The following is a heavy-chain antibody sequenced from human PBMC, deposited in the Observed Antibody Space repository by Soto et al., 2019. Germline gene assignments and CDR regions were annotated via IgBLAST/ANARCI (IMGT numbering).Heavy chain of an antibody. CDR1: GGSFSGYY. V-gene: IGHV4-34*01. CDR3: ARVRGYSYGPSHYYYMDV. D-gene: IGHD5-18*01. J-gene: IGHJ6*03. Sequence: QVQLQQWGAGLLKPSETLSLTCAVYGGSFSGYYWSWIRQPPGKGLEWIGEINHSGSTNYNPSLKSRVTISVDTSKNQFSLKLSSVTAADTAVYYCARVRGYSYGPSHYYYMDVWGKGTTVTVSS. CDR2: INHSGST.